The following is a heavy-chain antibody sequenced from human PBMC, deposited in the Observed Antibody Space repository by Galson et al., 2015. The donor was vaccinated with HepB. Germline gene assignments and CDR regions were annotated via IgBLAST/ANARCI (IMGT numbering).Heavy chain of an antibody. J-gene: IGHJ2*01. CDR3: ARAAIAAAGVRYFDL. Sequence: SLRLSCAASGFTFSSYAMHWVRQAPGKGLEWVAVISYDGSNKYYADSVKGRFTISRDNSKNTLYLQMNSLRAEDTAVYYCARAAIAAAGVRYFDLWGRGTLVTVSS. CDR2: ISYDGSNK. CDR1: GFTFSSYA. V-gene: IGHV3-30-3*01. D-gene: IGHD6-13*01.